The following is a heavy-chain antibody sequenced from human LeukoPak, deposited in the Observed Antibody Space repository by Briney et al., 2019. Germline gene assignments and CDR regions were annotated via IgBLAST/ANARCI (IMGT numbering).Heavy chain of an antibody. D-gene: IGHD2-2*01. CDR1: TXXXXG. CDR3: AKSVIPTAYQGTYYMDV. CDR2: IRHDGSKI. V-gene: IGHV3-30*02. J-gene: IGHJ6*03. Sequence: TXXXXGXXXVRXAPXKXXXXXXFIRHDGSKIYYAHSVKGRFTISRDSSKSTLYLQKNSLRAEDTAVYYCAKSVIPTAYQGTYYMDVGGKGTTVIVSS.